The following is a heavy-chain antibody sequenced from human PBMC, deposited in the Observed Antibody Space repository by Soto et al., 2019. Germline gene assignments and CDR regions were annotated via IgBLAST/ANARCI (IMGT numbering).Heavy chain of an antibody. CDR3: AHSRNLITEDAQVGDFDY. CDR1: GFSLNTDGEG. CDR2: IYWDDDK. J-gene: IGHJ4*02. V-gene: IGHV2-5*02. Sequence: QITLKESGPPQVKPTQTLTLTCSFSGFSLNTDGEGVGWVRQPPGEALGCFALIYWDDDKRYSPSLKTRLTITKDPSKNQVVLIMTNMDPVDTATYYCAHSRNLITEDAQVGDFDYWGQGTLVTVSS. D-gene: IGHD3-10*01.